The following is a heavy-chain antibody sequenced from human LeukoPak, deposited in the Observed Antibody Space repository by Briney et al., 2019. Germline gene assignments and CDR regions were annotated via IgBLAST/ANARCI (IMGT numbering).Heavy chain of an antibody. J-gene: IGHJ4*02. CDR3: ARVGAPYSSSWYFSL. CDR1: GGSISSYY. CDR2: IYYSGST. D-gene: IGHD6-13*01. Sequence: SETLSLTCTVSGGSISSYYWSWIRQPPGKGLEWIGYIYYSGSTNYNPSLKSRVTISVDTSKNQFSLKPSSVTAADTAAYYCARVGAPYSSSWYFSLWGQGTLVTVSS. V-gene: IGHV4-59*01.